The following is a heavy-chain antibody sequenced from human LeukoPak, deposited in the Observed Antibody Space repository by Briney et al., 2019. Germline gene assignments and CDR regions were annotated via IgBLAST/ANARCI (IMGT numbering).Heavy chain of an antibody. Sequence: SETLSLTCAVYGGSVNGYYWSWIRQPPGKALEWIGEIKHDGSTKYNSSLKSRVTISIDTSKNQFSRKLSSVTAADTAVYYCARHLLRTSTSFDYWDQGNLVTVSS. CDR1: GGSVNGYY. CDR2: IKHDGST. CDR3: ARHLLRTSTSFDY. V-gene: IGHV4-34*01. J-gene: IGHJ4*02. D-gene: IGHD1-14*01.